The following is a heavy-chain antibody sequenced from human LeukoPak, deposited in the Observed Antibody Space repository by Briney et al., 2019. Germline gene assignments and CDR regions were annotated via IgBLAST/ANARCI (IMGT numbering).Heavy chain of an antibody. CDR3: ASAAARVGATGAFDI. J-gene: IGHJ3*02. CDR2: IYSGGST. D-gene: IGHD1-26*01. CDR1: GFTVSSNY. Sequence: GGSLRLSCAASGFTVSSNYMSWVRQAPGRGLEWVSVIYSGGSTYYADSVKGRFTISRDNSKNTLYLQMNSLRAEDTAVYYCASAAARVGATGAFDIWGQGTMVTVSP. V-gene: IGHV3-66*01.